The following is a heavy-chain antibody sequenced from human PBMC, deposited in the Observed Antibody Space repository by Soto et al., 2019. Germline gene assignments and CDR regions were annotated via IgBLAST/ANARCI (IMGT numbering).Heavy chain of an antibody. CDR3: ANTQRHEVPKGCYFDS. J-gene: IGHJ4*02. V-gene: IGHV3-23*01. Sequence: EVQLLESGGGLVQPGGSLRLSCAASGFTFSSYAMSWVRQAPGKGLEWVSAISGSGGSTYYADSVKGRFTISRDNSKNTLYQQMNSLRAEDTAVYYCANTQRHEVPKGCYFDSWGQGTLVTVSS. CDR2: ISGSGGST. CDR1: GFTFSSYA. D-gene: IGHD1-1*01.